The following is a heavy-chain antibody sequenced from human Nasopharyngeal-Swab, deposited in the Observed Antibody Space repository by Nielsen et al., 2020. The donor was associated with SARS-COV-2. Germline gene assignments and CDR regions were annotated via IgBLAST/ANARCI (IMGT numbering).Heavy chain of an antibody. V-gene: IGHV3-23*01. CDR3: AKDLNSNFLNYMDV. J-gene: IGHJ6*03. CDR2: ISASGVTT. D-gene: IGHD4-11*01. CDR1: GFTFSRFG. Sequence: GESLKLSCAASGFTFSRFGMGWVRQAPGKGLEWVSAISASGVTTYYADSVKGRFTISRDNSKSTLYLQMNSLRAEDTAAYYCAKDLNSNFLNYMDVWGKGTTVSVSS.